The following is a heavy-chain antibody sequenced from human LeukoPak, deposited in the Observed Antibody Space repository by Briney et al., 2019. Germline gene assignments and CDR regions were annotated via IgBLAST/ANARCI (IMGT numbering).Heavy chain of an antibody. CDR2: ISAYNGNT. V-gene: IGHV1-18*01. CDR1: GYTFTSYG. CDR3: ARVSGSSSWYGGYYFDY. J-gene: IGHJ4*02. Sequence: ASVPVSCKASGYTFTSYGISWVRQAPGQGLEWMGWISAYNGNTNYVQKLQGRVTMTTDTSTRTAYMALRRLTSDDRAVYYCARVSGSSSWYGGYYFDYWGQGTLVTVSS. D-gene: IGHD6-13*01.